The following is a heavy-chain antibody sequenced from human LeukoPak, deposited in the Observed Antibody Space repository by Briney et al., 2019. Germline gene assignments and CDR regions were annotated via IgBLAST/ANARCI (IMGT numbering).Heavy chain of an antibody. CDR2: ISSSGTTI. CDR1: GFTFSSYG. Sequence: GGSLRLSCAASGFTFSSYGMNWVRQAQGKGLEWVAYISSSGTTIYYADSVKGRFTISRDNAKNSLYLQMNDLRAEDTAVYYCASFYYYDSSGYPDYWGQGTLVTVSS. D-gene: IGHD3-22*01. CDR3: ASFYYYDSSGYPDY. V-gene: IGHV3-48*03. J-gene: IGHJ4*02.